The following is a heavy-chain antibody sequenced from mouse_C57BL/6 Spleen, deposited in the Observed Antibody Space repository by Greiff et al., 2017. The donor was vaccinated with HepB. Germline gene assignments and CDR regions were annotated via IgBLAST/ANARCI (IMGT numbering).Heavy chain of an antibody. D-gene: IGHD2-1*01. CDR2: IDPSDSYT. Sequence: QVQLQQPGPELVKPGASVKLSCKASGYTFTSYWMQWVKQGPGQGLEWIGEIDPSDSYTNYNQKFKGKATLTVDTSSSTAYMQLSSLTSEDSAVYYGARRYRNPPDSGRCGQGTTFSVS. V-gene: IGHV1-50*01. CDR1: GYTFTSYW. CDR3: ARRYRNPPDSGR. J-gene: IGHJ2*01.